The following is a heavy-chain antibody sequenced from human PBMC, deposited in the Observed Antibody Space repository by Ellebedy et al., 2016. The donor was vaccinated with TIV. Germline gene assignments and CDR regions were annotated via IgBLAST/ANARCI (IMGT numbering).Heavy chain of an antibody. Sequence: SVKVSCXASGGTFSSYAISWVRQAPGQGLEWMGGIIPIFGTANYAQKFQGRVTITADKSTSTAYMELSSLRSEDTAVYYCATSHIVVVVVAATRRDYYYYGMDVWGQGTTVTVSS. J-gene: IGHJ6*02. CDR2: IIPIFGTA. CDR1: GGTFSSYA. D-gene: IGHD2-15*01. CDR3: ATSHIVVVVVAATRRDYYYYGMDV. V-gene: IGHV1-69*06.